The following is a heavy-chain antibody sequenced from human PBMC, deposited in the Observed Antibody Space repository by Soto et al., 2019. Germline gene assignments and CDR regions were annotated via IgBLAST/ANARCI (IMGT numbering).Heavy chain of an antibody. D-gene: IGHD3-3*01. V-gene: IGHV3-23*01. Sequence: GGSLRLSCKASGFSFSDYAMTWVRQAPGKGLEWVSGISGSGDNTFYAASVKGRVAISRDNSKNVLYLQMNSLSADDAAVYFCATGRAITVYGVDLLFDYWGRGTLVTVSS. CDR3: ATGRAITVYGVDLLFDY. CDR2: ISGSGDNT. CDR1: GFSFSDYA. J-gene: IGHJ4*01.